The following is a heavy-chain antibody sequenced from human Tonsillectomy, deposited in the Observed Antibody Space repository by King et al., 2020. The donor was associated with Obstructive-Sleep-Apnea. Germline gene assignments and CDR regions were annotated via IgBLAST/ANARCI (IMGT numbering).Heavy chain of an antibody. V-gene: IGHV3-7*01. CDR2: INQDGSEK. CDR1: GFTFSNFC. J-gene: IGHJ4*02. CDR3: ARGWDIVATD. Sequence: VQLVESGGGLGQPGGSVRLSCAASGFTFSNFCMSWVRQAPGKGLEWVANINQDGSEKYYVDPVKGRFTISRDNAKNSLYLQMNNLRAEDTAVYYCARGWDIVATDWGQGTLVTVSS. D-gene: IGHD5-12*01.